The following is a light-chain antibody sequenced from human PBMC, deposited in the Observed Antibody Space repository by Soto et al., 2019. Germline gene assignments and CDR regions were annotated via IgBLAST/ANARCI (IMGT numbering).Light chain of an antibody. CDR2: CAS. CDR3: QQYNNWPRT. J-gene: IGKJ1*01. CDR1: QGFXSN. V-gene: IGKV3-15*01. Sequence: DIVLTQSPATLCVSPGERATFACMARQGFXSNLGWYQQKPGQAPRLRXVCASIMATGSPARLSGSGSGTEFTLTISSLHSEDFSVYYCQQYNNWPRTFGQGTKVDIK.